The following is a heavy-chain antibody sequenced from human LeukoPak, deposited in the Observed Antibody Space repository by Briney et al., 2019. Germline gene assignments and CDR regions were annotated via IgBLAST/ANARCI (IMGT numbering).Heavy chain of an antibody. CDR3: VRHNYGYDY. V-gene: IGHV3-74*01. CDR2: ILNDGGST. D-gene: IGHD5-18*01. CDR1: GFTFNTYW. J-gene: IGHJ4*02. Sequence: GGSLRRSCAASGFTFNTYWRHWVRQAPGEGPVWVAHILNDGGSTSYADSVKGRFIISRDNAKNTLSLQMNSLRAEDTAVYYCVRHNYGYDYWGQGTPVTVSS.